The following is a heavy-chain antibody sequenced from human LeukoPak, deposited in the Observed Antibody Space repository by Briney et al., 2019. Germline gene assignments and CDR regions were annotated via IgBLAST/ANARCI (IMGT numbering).Heavy chain of an antibody. D-gene: IGHD7-27*01. CDR1: GFTFSNYA. V-gene: IGHV3-30*02. CDR2: IRYDGSNE. J-gene: IGHJ6*03. CDR3: AKDITPNWGPYMDV. Sequence: PGGSLRLSCAASGFTFSNYAMHWVRQAPGKGLEWVAFIRYDGSNEYYTDSVKGRFTISRDNAKNFLYLQMNSLRAEDMALHYCAKDITPNWGPYMDVWGTGTTVTVSS.